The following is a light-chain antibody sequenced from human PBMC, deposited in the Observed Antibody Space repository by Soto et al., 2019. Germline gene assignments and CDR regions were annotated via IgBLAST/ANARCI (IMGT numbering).Light chain of an antibody. CDR3: QQYNSYPWT. J-gene: IGKJ1*01. CDR1: QSISSW. CDR2: DAS. V-gene: IGKV1-5*01. Sequence: GERVTITCRASQSISSWLAWYQQKPGKAPKLLIYDASSLESGVPSRFSVSGSGTEFTLTISSLQPDDFATYYCQQYNSYPWTFGQGTKVEIK.